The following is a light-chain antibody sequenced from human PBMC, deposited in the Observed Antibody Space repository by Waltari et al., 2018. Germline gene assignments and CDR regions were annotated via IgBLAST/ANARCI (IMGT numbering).Light chain of an antibody. V-gene: IGKV3-11*01. CDR3: QQRSNWTPHT. CDR2: DAS. Sequence: EIVLTQSPATLSLSPGETATLPCRASQSVGTYLAWYQQKPGQPPRLLIYDASNRATGIPARFRGSGSGTDFTLTISSLEAEDFAVYYCQQRSNWTPHTFGQGARLEIK. CDR1: QSVGTY. J-gene: IGKJ2*01.